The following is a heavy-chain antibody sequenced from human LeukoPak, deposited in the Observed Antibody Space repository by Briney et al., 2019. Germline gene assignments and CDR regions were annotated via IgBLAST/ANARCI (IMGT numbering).Heavy chain of an antibody. J-gene: IGHJ4*02. V-gene: IGHV3-74*01. Sequence: GGSLRLSCAASGFTFSISWMHWVRQAPGKGLVWVSRIKSDGSSTTYADSVKGRFTISRDNAKNTLYLQVNSLRAEDTAVYYCARANYDYGDYYFDYWGQGTLLTVSS. CDR2: IKSDGSST. CDR3: ARANYDYGDYYFDY. D-gene: IGHD4-17*01. CDR1: GFTFSISW.